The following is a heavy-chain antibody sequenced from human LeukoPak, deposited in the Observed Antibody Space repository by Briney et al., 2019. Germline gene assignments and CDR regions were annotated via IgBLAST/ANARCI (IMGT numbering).Heavy chain of an antibody. D-gene: IGHD2-15*01. V-gene: IGHV4-30-4*07. CDR2: IYYSGST. J-gene: IGHJ4*02. CDR1: GGSISSGGYS. Sequence: TLSLTCAVSGGSISSGGYSWSWIRQPPGKGLEWIGYIYYSGSTYYNPSLKSRVTISVDTSKNQFSLKLSSVTAADTAVYYCASSGYCSGGSCYYLHQFDYWGQGTLVTVSS. CDR3: ASSGYCSGGSCYYLHQFDY.